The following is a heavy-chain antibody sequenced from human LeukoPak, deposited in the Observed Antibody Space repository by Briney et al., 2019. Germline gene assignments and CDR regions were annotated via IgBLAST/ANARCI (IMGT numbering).Heavy chain of an antibody. CDR3: AGAIPRMIT. CDR1: GLTVNSNY. J-gene: IGHJ5*02. CDR2: IYSDGAT. Sequence: GGSLRLSCVASGLTVNSNYMSWVRQAPGKGLEWVSIIYSDGATYYSDSVKGRFTISRYISKNTLHLQMDSLRAEDTALYYCAGAIPRMITWGQGTLVVVS. V-gene: IGHV3-53*01. D-gene: IGHD2-15*01.